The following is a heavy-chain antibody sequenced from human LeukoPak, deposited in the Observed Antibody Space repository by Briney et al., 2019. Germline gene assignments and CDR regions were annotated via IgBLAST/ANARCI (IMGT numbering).Heavy chain of an antibody. CDR2: VIGSSERT. V-gene: IGHV3-23*01. Sequence: GGSLRLSCAASGFTISTYALSWVRQTPGKGLEWVSTVIGSSERTHYADSVKGRFIISRDNSKNTLYLQMNSLRAEDTAVYYCAKAPGSGSDAFDIWGQGTMVTVSS. D-gene: IGHD3-3*01. CDR1: GFTISTYA. CDR3: AKAPGSGSDAFDI. J-gene: IGHJ3*02.